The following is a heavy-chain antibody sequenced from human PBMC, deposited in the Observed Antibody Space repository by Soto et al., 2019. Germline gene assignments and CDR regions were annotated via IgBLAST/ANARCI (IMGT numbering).Heavy chain of an antibody. D-gene: IGHD2-15*01. CDR2: ISVGGDRA. CDR1: GFTFGDYA. CDR3: AKGVGGKGGFDI. J-gene: IGHJ3*02. Sequence: EVQLLESGGGLVQPGRSLRLSCAASGFTFGDYAMNWVRQAPGKGLEWVSVISVGGDRANYGDSVKGRFTISRDNSQNTLHLQMNSLRAEDTAVYYCAKGVGGKGGFDIWGQGTMVIVSS. V-gene: IGHV3-23*01.